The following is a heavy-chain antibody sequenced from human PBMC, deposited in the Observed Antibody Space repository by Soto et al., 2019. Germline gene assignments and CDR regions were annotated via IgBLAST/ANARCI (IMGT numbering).Heavy chain of an antibody. CDR1: GGSISSGGYS. J-gene: IGHJ4*02. CDR2: IYHSGST. Sequence: QLQLQESGSGLVKPSQTLSLTCAVSGGSISSGGYSWSWIRQPPGKGLEWIGYIYHSGSTYYNPSLKSRVTISVDRSKNQFXLKLSSVTAADTAVYYCARGWGDMGSGYFGLFDYWGQGTLVTVSS. D-gene: IGHD3-22*01. V-gene: IGHV4-30-2*01. CDR3: ARGWGDMGSGYFGLFDY.